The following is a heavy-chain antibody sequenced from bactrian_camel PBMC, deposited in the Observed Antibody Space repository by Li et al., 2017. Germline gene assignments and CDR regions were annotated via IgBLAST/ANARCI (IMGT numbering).Heavy chain of an antibody. J-gene: IGHJ4*01. CDR3: ATGVYCANVLSPSEYDT. D-gene: IGHD3*01. V-gene: IGHV3-2*01. Sequence: QLVASGGGSVPPGGSLRLSCAASGYAISGDCMGWFRQTPGKEREGVGSIERRGSASYAESVKGRFTISKDNAKTTLLPEMNSLKPDDTAMYYCATGVYCANVLSPSEYDTWGQGTQVTVS. CDR1: GYAISGDC. CDR2: IERRGSA.